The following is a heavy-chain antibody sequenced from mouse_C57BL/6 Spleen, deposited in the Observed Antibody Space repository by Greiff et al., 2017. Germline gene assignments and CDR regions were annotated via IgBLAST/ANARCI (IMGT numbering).Heavy chain of an antibody. CDR1: GFTFSDYG. CDR2: ISSGSSTI. V-gene: IGHV5-17*01. J-gene: IGHJ4*01. D-gene: IGHD2-3*01. Sequence: EVKLMESGGGLVKPGGSLKLSCAASGFTFSDYGMHWVRQAPEKGLEWVAYISSGSSTIYYADTVKGRFTISRENAKNTLFLQMTSLRSEDTAMYYCARGGWLLRAMDYWGQGTSVTVSS. CDR3: ARGGWLLRAMDY.